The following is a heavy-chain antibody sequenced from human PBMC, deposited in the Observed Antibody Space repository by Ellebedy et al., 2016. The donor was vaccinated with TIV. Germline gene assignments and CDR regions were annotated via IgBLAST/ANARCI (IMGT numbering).Heavy chain of an antibody. CDR3: ARGGVEMATIGSDY. Sequence: SETLSLTCTVSGGSISSSSYYWGWIRQPPGKGLEWIGSIYYSGRTYYNPSLMSRVTISVDTSKNQFSLKLSSVTAADTAVYYCARGGVEMATIGSDYWGQGTLVTVSS. D-gene: IGHD5-24*01. J-gene: IGHJ4*02. V-gene: IGHV4-39*01. CDR1: GGSISSSSYY. CDR2: IYYSGRT.